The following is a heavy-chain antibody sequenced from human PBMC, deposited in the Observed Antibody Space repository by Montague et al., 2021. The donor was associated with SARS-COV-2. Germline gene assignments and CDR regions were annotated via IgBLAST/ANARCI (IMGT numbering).Heavy chain of an antibody. CDR3: ARHVVGGWYATTPENDY. D-gene: IGHD6-19*01. CDR1: GGSISSSSYY. V-gene: IGHV4-39*01. J-gene: IGHJ4*02. Sequence: SETLSLTCTVSGGSISSSSYYWGWIRQPQGKGLEWIGSIYYSGSTYSNPSLKSRVTISVDPSKNKFSLTPSSGTAADTAVYYCARHVVGGWYATTPENDYWGQGTLVTVSS. CDR2: IYYSGST.